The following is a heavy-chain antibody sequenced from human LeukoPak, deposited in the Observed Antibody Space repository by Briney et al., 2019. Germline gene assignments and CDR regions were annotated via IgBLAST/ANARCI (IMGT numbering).Heavy chain of an antibody. D-gene: IGHD4-23*01. J-gene: IGHJ4*02. CDR3: ARRLDYGGNSHGY. Sequence: GESLKISCKGSGSSFTSYWIGWVRQLPGKGLEWMGIIYPGDSDTRYSPSFQGQVTISADKSISTAYLQWSSLKASDTAIYYCARRLDYGGNSHGYWGQGTLVTVPS. CDR2: IYPGDSDT. CDR1: GSSFTSYW. V-gene: IGHV5-51*01.